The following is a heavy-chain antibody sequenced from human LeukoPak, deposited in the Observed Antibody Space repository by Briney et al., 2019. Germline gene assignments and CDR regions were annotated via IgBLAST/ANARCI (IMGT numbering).Heavy chain of an antibody. V-gene: IGHV3-48*03. CDR1: GFTFSSYE. J-gene: IGHJ6*04. CDR2: ISSSGSTI. Sequence: TGGSLRLSCAASGFTFSSYEMNGVRQAPGRGLGWVSYISSSGSTIYYADSVKSRFTISRDNAKNSLYMQMNSLRAEDTAVYYCAELGITMIGGVWGKGTTVTISS. CDR3: AELGITMIGGV. D-gene: IGHD3-10*02.